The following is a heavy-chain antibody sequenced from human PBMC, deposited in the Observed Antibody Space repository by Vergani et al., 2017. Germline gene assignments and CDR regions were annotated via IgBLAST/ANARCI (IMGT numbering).Heavy chain of an antibody. CDR2: IKQDGSEK. J-gene: IGHJ6*02. V-gene: IGHV3-7*01. CDR1: GFTFSSYW. D-gene: IGHD3-9*01. CDR3: ARGYDILTGYPYYYYGMDF. Sequence: EVQLVESGGGLVQPGGSLRLSCAASGFTFSSYWMSWVRQAPGKGLEWVANIKQDGSEKYYVDSVKGRFTISRDNAKNSLYLQMNSLRAEDTAVYYCARGYDILTGYPYYYYGMDFWGQGTTVTVSS.